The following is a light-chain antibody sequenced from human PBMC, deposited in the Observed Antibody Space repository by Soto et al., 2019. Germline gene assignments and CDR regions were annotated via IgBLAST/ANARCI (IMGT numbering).Light chain of an antibody. Sequence: EIVLTQSPGTLSLSPGDRAPLSCRASQSVSSSYLAWYQQKPGQAPRLLIYGASSRATGIPDRFSGSGSGTDFTLTISRLEPEDFAVYYCQQYGSSGTFGQGTKVDIK. CDR1: QSVSSSY. CDR3: QQYGSSGT. V-gene: IGKV3-20*01. J-gene: IGKJ1*01. CDR2: GAS.